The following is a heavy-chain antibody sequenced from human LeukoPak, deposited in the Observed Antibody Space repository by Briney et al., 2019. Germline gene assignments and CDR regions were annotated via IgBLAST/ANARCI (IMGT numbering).Heavy chain of an antibody. J-gene: IGHJ4*02. CDR2: ISSSSSYI. V-gene: IGHV3-21*01. CDR1: GFTLSSYS. D-gene: IGHD4-17*01. Sequence: GGSLRLSCAASGFTLSSYSMNWVRQAPGKGLEWVSSISSSSSYIYYADSVKGRFTISRDNAKNSLYLQMNSLRAEDTAVYYCARDLTVYGDYGVGGYWGQGTLVTVSS. CDR3: ARDLTVYGDYGVGGY.